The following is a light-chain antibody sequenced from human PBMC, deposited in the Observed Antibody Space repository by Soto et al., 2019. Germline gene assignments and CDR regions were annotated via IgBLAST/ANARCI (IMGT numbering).Light chain of an antibody. CDR2: DVS. Sequence: QSALTQPASVSGSPGQSITISCTGTISDVGGYNFVSWYQQYPGKAPKLMICDVSNRPSGVSNRFSGSKSDNTASLTISGLQAEDEADYYCSSFTGSNYVFGTGTKVTVL. V-gene: IGLV2-14*03. CDR3: SSFTGSNYV. CDR1: ISDVGGYNF. J-gene: IGLJ1*01.